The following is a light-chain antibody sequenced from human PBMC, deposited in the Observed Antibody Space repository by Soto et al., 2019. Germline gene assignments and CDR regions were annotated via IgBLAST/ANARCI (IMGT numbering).Light chain of an antibody. CDR2: AVS. CDR1: SSDIGNYDF. V-gene: IGLV2-14*01. J-gene: IGLJ2*01. Sequence: QSALTQPASVSGSPGQSITISCTGTSSDIGNYDFVSWYQQVPGTAPKAMIYAVSSRPSGVSNRFSGYKSGNTASLTISGLQAEDESYYYCSSYTTSTSFILFGGGTKLTVL. CDR3: SSYTTSTSFIL.